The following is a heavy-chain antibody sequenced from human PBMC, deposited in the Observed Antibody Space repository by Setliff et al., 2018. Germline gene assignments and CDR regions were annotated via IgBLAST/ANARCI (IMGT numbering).Heavy chain of an antibody. CDR3: AKDPRGGGGVGIHWYYYYMDV. V-gene: IGHV3-15*01. CDR1: GFTFSNAW. J-gene: IGHJ6*03. Sequence: GGSLRLSCAASGFTFSNAWMNWVRQAPGKGLEWVGRIKSKSDGGTPDYAAPVKGRFTISRDDSKNTLYLHMNSLKSEDTAVYHCAKDPRGGGGVGIHWYYYYMDVWGKGTTVTVSS. D-gene: IGHD5-18*01. CDR2: IKSKSDGGTP.